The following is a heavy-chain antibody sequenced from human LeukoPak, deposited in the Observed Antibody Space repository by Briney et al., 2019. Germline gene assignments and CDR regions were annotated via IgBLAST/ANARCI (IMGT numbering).Heavy chain of an antibody. CDR3: ARDYGPILTGYYTD. J-gene: IGHJ4*02. D-gene: IGHD3-9*01. Sequence: PGGSLRLSCAASGLAFSSYAMSWVRQAPGKGLEWIGRIYTSGSTNYNPSLKSRVTMSVDTSKNQFSLKLSSVTAADTAVYYCARDYGPILTGYYTDWGQGTLVTVSS. CDR2: IYTSGST. CDR1: GLAFSSYA. V-gene: IGHV4-4*07.